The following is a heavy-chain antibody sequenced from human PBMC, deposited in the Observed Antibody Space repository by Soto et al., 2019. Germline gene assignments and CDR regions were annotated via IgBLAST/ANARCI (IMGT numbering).Heavy chain of an antibody. J-gene: IGHJ6*02. CDR1: GFTFSSYA. V-gene: IGHV3-64*01. CDR3: VKDADTYIQIWLPLTYYFGMDV. CDR2: ISSNGGSK. Sequence: GSLRLSCAASGFTFSSYAMHWVRQAPGKGLEYVSAISSNGGSKYYANSVKGRFTISRDNSKNTLYLHISSMRAEDMAVYYCVKDADTYIQIWLPLTYYFGMDVWGQGTTVTVSS. D-gene: IGHD5-18*01.